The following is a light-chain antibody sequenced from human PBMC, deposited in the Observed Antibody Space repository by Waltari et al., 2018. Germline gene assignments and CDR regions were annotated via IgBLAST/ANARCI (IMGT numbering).Light chain of an antibody. CDR2: DVT. CDR3: CSYAGTYFWV. CDR1: SSDVGVYDF. V-gene: IGLV2-11*01. J-gene: IGLJ3*02. Sequence: QSALTQPRSVSGSPGQSVTISCSGTSSDVGVYDFISWYQHHPAKPPKLMIYDVTKRPSGVPDRFSGSKSGNTASLTISGLQAEDEADYYCCSYAGTYFWVFGGGTKLTVL.